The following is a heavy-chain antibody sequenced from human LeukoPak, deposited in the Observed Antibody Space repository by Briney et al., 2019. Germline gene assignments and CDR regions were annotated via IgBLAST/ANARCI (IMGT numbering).Heavy chain of an antibody. CDR3: ARLMGVATLRGLAFDI. CDR1: GGSISSGSYY. D-gene: IGHD5-12*01. CDR2: IYTSGST. V-gene: IGHV4-61*02. Sequence: SQTLSLTCTVSGGSISSGSYYWSWIRQPAGKGLEWIGRIYTSGSTNYNPSLKSRVTISVDTSKNQFSLRLSSVTAADTAVYYCARLMGVATLRGLAFDIWGQGTMVTVSS. J-gene: IGHJ3*02.